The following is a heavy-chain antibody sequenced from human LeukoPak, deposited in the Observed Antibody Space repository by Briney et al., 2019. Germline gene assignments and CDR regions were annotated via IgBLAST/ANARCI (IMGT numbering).Heavy chain of an antibody. V-gene: IGHV3-21*01. J-gene: IGHJ4*02. CDR1: GLTFTNYS. CDR2: IIRSSRYI. CDR3: ARTRNLGYCSSTSCPNFDY. D-gene: IGHD2-2*01. Sequence: PGGSLRLSCAASGLTFTNYSMNWVRQAPGMGLEWVSSIIRSSRYIDYADSVKGRFTISRDNAKNSLYLQMNSLRAEDTAVYYCARTRNLGYCSSTSCPNFDYWGQGTLVTVSS.